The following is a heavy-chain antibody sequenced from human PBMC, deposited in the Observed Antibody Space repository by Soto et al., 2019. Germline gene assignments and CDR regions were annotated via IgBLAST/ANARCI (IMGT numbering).Heavy chain of an antibody. CDR3: ARRFYGDYAYYYYGMDV. V-gene: IGHV1-69*13. D-gene: IGHD4-17*01. CDR2: IIPIFGTA. CDR1: GGTFSSYA. J-gene: IGHJ6*02. Sequence: GVSVKVSCKASGGTFSSYAISWVRQAPGQGLEWMGGIIPIFGTANYAQKFQGRVTITADESTSTAYMELSSLRSEDTAVYYCARRFYGDYAYYYYGMDVWGQGTTVTVSS.